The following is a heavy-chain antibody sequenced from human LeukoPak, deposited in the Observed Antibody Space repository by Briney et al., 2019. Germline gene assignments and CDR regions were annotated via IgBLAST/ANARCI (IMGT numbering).Heavy chain of an antibody. CDR2: ISSTGGST. CDR1: GFTFSNYA. CDR3: VKDQLCSTISCATRTGFDP. D-gene: IGHD2-2*01. J-gene: IGHJ5*02. V-gene: IGHV3-64D*06. Sequence: GGSLRLSCSASGFTFSNYAMHWVRQAPGKGLEFVSGISSTGGSTNYPDSVKDRFSISRDNSKNTLYLQMTSLRADDTAVYYCVKDQLCSTISCATRTGFDPWGQGTSVTVSS.